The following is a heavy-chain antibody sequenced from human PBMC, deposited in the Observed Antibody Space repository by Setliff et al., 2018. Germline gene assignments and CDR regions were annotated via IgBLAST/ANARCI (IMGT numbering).Heavy chain of an antibody. CDR1: GYTFSNYG. J-gene: IGHJ4*02. CDR2: VTIYNGDT. Sequence: ASVKVSCKASGYTFSNYGVTWVRQAPGQGLEWMGWVTIYNGDTKYAQNLQGRLTLTTDISTSTAYMELGSLTTDDTAVYYCARVESMVRGKNILRHFDYWGQGIQVTVSS. V-gene: IGHV1-18*01. D-gene: IGHD3-10*01. CDR3: ARVESMVRGKNILRHFDY.